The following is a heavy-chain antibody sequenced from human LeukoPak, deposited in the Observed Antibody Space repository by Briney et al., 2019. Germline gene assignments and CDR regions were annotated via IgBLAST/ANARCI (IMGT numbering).Heavy chain of an antibody. CDR1: GFTFNNFE. CDR3: ARGPPNYYDSSGYFYL. D-gene: IGHD3-22*01. V-gene: IGHV3-48*03. CDR2: ISSSGNTI. Sequence: PGGSLRLSCAASGFTFNNFEMNWVRQAPGKGLEWVSYISSSGNTIYYADSVKGRFTIYRDNAKNSLYLQMNSLRAEDTALYFCARGPPNYYDSSGYFYLWGQGTLVTVSS. J-gene: IGHJ4*02.